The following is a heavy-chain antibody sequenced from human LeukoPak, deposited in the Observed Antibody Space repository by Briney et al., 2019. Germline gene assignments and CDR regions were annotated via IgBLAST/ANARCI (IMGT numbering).Heavy chain of an antibody. Sequence: SETLSLTCTVSGGSISSYYWSWIRQPPGKGLEWIGHIYYSGSTNYNPSLKSRVTISVDTSKNQFSLKLSSVTAADTAVYYCARAPPPGGPVDYWGQGTLVTVSS. CDR2: IYYSGST. CDR3: ARAPPPGGPVDY. V-gene: IGHV4-59*01. CDR1: GGSISSYY. D-gene: IGHD1-14*01. J-gene: IGHJ4*02.